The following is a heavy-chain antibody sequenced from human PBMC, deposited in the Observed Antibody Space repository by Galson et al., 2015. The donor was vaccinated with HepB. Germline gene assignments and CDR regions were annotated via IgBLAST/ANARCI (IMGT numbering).Heavy chain of an antibody. Sequence: SVKVSCKASGYTFTSYGISWVRQAPGQGLEWMGWIIPILGVASYAQMFEDRVTITADKSSTTAFMDLSTLTSEDTAMYYCARDNRNYYDDSGRNAFDIWGQGTMVTVSS. CDR2: IIPILGVA. J-gene: IGHJ3*02. CDR3: ARDNRNYYDDSGRNAFDI. V-gene: IGHV1-69*10. D-gene: IGHD3-22*01. CDR1: GYTFTSYG.